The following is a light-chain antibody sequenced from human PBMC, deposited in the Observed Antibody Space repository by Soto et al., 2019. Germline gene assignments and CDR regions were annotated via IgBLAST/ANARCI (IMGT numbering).Light chain of an antibody. CDR3: QQADSLPT. CDR1: QDIAGW. V-gene: IGKV1-12*01. J-gene: IGKJ4*01. CDR2: SAS. Sequence: DIQMTQSPSSVSASVGGRVTITCRASQDIAGWLAWYQQKPGKPPKLLISSASTLQRGAPSRFSGSGSGTDFTLTISSLQPEDCATFYCQQADSLPTCGGGTKAEI.